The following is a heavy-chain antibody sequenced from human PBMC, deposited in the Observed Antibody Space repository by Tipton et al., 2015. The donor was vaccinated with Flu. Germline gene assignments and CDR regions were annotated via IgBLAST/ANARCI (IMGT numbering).Heavy chain of an antibody. V-gene: IGHV1-18*01. CDR2: ISPYNGKI. Sequence: QSGAEVKKAGASVKVSCKASGYTFSSYGISWVRQAPGQGLEWMGWISPYNGKIKYAKKFQGRVTMTTGTSTSTAYMELRSLRSDDTAVYYCARPHRQFSDNAFDIWGQGTMVTVSS. CDR1: GYTFSSYG. CDR3: ARPHRQFSDNAFDI. D-gene: IGHD5-24*01. J-gene: IGHJ3*02.